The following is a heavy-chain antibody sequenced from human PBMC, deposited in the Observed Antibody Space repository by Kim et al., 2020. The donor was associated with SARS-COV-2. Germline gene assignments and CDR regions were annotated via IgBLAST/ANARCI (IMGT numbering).Heavy chain of an antibody. Sequence: YGDSVKCRFTIPRDDAKNSLYLQMNSLRAEDTAVYYCAREDRAVAHAFDIWGQGTMVTVSS. D-gene: IGHD5-18*01. CDR3: AREDRAVAHAFDI. V-gene: IGHV3-21*01. J-gene: IGHJ3*02.